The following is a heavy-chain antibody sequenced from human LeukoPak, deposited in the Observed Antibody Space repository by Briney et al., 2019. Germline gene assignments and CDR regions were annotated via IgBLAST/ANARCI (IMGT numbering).Heavy chain of an antibody. J-gene: IGHJ4*02. CDR3: ARGSSYCTNGVCYLGSFDY. CDR2: INHSGST. D-gene: IGHD2-8*01. CDR1: GGSISSSSYY. V-gene: IGHV4-39*07. Sequence: SETLSLTCTVSGGSISSSSYYWSWIRQPPGKGLEWIGEINHSGSTNYNPSLKSRVTISVDTSKNQFSLKLSSVTAADTAVYYCARGSSYCTNGVCYLGSFDYWGQGTLVTVSS.